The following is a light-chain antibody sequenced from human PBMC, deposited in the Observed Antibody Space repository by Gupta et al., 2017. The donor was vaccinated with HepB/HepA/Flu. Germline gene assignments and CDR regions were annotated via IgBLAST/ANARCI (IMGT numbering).Light chain of an antibody. Sequence: DIQMTQSPSSLSASVGDTVTITCRASQSINTFLHWYQQRPGRAPKLLISTTSTLQSGVPSRFSGSGSGTDFTLTISRLQPEDFATYYCQQTDNTPITFGQGTLLEIK. CDR2: TTS. CDR3: QQTDNTPIT. V-gene: IGKV1-39*01. CDR1: QSINTF. J-gene: IGKJ5*01.